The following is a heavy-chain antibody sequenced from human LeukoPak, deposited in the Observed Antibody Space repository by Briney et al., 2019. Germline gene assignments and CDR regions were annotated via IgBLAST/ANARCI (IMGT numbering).Heavy chain of an antibody. Sequence: SETLSLTCTVSGGSISSYYWSWIRQPPGKALEWIGYIYYSRSTNYNPSLESRVIISIDTSKNQFSLKLSSVTAANTAVYYCARGGGYYSDSSGGEFDYWGQGTLVTVSS. D-gene: IGHD3-22*01. CDR2: IYYSRST. V-gene: IGHV4-59*01. J-gene: IGHJ4*02. CDR1: GGSISSYY. CDR3: ARGGGYYSDSSGGEFDY.